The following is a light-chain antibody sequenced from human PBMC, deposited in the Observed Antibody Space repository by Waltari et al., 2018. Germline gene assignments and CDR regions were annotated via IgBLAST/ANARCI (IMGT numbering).Light chain of an antibody. J-gene: IGKJ5*01. CDR3: QQYNNWPPFIT. Sequence: EIVMTQSPATLSVSPGERATLSCRASQSVSSNLAWYQQKPGQAPRLLIYGASTRATVIPARFSGSGSGTEFTLTISSLQSEDFAVYYCQQYNNWPPFITFGQGTRLEIK. V-gene: IGKV3-15*01. CDR2: GAS. CDR1: QSVSSN.